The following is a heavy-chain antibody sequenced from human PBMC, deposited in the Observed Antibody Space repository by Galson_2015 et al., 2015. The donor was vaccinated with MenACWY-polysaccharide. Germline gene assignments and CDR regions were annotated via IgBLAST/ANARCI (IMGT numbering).Heavy chain of an antibody. D-gene: IGHD2-15*01. Sequence: SLRLSCAASGFTFSSYRMNWVRQAPGKGLEWVSSISSSSSYIYYADSVKGRFTISRDNAKNSLYLQMNSLRAEDTAVYYCARALDIVVANWFDPWGQGTMVTVSS. V-gene: IGHV3-21*01. CDR1: GFTFSSYR. CDR3: ARALDIVVANWFDP. J-gene: IGHJ3*01. CDR2: ISSSSSYI.